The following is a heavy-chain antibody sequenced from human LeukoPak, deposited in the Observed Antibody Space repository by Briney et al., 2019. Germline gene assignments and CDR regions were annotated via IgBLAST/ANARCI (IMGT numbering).Heavy chain of an antibody. J-gene: IGHJ5*02. Sequence: GASVKVSCKTSGFTFTTYTMHWVRQAPGQRLEWMGRINAANGNTQYSQKFQGRVTITRDTSASTAYMELSSLRSEDTAVYYCARGAPIRVAVAATFDPWGQGTLVTVPS. CDR3: ARGAPIRVAVAATFDP. CDR1: GFTFTTYT. V-gene: IGHV1-3*01. CDR2: INAANGNT. D-gene: IGHD6-19*01.